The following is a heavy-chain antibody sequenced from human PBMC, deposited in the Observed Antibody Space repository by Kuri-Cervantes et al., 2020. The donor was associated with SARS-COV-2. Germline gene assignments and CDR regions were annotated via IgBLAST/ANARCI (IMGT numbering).Heavy chain of an antibody. D-gene: IGHD6-13*01. V-gene: IGHV1-69*13. CDR2: IIPIFGTA. CDR3: AKKGDSSSWYPGAFDI. J-gene: IGHJ3*02. CDR1: GGTFSSYA. Sequence: SVKVSCKASGGTFSSYAISWVRQAPGQGLEWMGRIIPIFGTANYAQKFQGRVTITADESTSTAYMELNSLRAEDTAVYYCAKKGDSSSWYPGAFDIWGQGTMVTVSS.